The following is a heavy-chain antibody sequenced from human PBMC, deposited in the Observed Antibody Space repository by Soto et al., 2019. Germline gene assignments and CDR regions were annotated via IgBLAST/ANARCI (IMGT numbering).Heavy chain of an antibody. D-gene: IGHD5-12*01. CDR1: GDSISSFY. V-gene: IGHV4-59*01. CDR3: VTGAGWLPDY. J-gene: IGHJ4*02. CDR2: IYKSEST. Sequence: SETLSLTCTVSGDSISSFYCNWVRQSPGKGLEWIGYIYKSESTKYNPSPQSRVTISADTSKNQFSLRLTSVTAADTAVYYCVTGAGWLPDYWGQGTLVTVSS.